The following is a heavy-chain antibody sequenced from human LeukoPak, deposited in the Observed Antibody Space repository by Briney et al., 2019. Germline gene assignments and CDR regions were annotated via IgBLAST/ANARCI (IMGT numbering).Heavy chain of an antibody. CDR2: IYYRGST. D-gene: IGHD3-16*02. CDR3: ARSVKYYFDY. Sequence: PSQTLSLTCTVSGGSISSGGYDWGWIREHPGRGLEWIAYIYYRGSTYNNPSLKSRFTISVATSKNHFSLKLRSVTAAVTAVYYCARSVKYYFDYWGQGTLVTVSS. J-gene: IGHJ4*02. V-gene: IGHV4-31*03. CDR1: GGSISSGGYD.